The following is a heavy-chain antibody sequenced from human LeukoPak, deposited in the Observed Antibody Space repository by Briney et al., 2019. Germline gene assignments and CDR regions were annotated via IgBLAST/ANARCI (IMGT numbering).Heavy chain of an antibody. Sequence: PGGSLRLSCEASGFTFNTYSMNWARQAPGKGLEWVSSIGSSGGYMFYADSVKGRFTISRDNSKNTLYLQMNSLRGEDTAVYYCAKDGDTMSGTYYYDMDVWGKGTTVTIS. CDR1: GFTFNTYS. J-gene: IGHJ6*03. CDR2: IGSSGGYM. CDR3: AKDGDTMSGTYYYDMDV. V-gene: IGHV3-21*01. D-gene: IGHD1-26*01.